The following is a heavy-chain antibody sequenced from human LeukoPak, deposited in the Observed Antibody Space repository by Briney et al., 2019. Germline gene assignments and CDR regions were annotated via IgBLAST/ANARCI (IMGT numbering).Heavy chain of an antibody. J-gene: IGHJ6*03. CDR2: IYTSGST. CDR1: GGSISSGPYY. D-gene: IGHD1-14*01. Sequence: SQTLSLTCTVSGGSISSGPYYWSCIRQPAGKGLEWIGRIYTSGSTNYNPSLKSRVTISLDTSKNQFSLKLSSVTAADTAVYYCARVRGGIRYYYMDVWGKGTTVTVSS. CDR3: ARVRGGIRYYYMDV. V-gene: IGHV4-61*02.